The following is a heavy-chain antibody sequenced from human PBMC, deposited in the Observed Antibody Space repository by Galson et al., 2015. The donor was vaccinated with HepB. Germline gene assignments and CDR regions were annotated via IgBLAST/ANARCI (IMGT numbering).Heavy chain of an antibody. D-gene: IGHD3-10*01. Sequence: SVKVSCKASGYTFTSYAMHWVRQAPGQRLEWMGWINAGNGNTKYSQKFQGRVTITRDTSASTAYMELSSLRSEDTAVYYCARDRGYYGSGRPGGFDPWGQGTLVTVSS. J-gene: IGHJ5*02. CDR1: GYTFTSYA. V-gene: IGHV1-3*01. CDR2: INAGNGNT. CDR3: ARDRGYYGSGRPGGFDP.